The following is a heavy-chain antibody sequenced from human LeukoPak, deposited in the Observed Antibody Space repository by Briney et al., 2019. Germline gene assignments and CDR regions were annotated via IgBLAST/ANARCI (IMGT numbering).Heavy chain of an antibody. D-gene: IGHD3-3*01. J-gene: IGHJ4*02. CDR3: YYGVPHAIL. Sequence: PGGSLRLSCAASGFDLNTYEMNWVRQAPGKGLEWIADITISGHTKNYADSVKGGFTISSNNAENSLYLQMNSLRVEDTGVYYCYYGVPHAILWGQGTLVTVSS. V-gene: IGHV3-48*03. CDR1: GFDLNTYE. CDR2: ITISGHTK.